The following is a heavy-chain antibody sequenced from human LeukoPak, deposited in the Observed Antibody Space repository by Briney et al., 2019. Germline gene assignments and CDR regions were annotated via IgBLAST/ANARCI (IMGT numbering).Heavy chain of an antibody. Sequence: GGSLRLSCAASGFTFSSYSMNWVRQAPGKGLEWVSSISSSSSYIYYADSVKGRFTISRDNAKNSLYLQMNSLRAEDMALYYCAKAREDAFDIWGQGTMVTVSS. CDR1: GFTFSSYS. D-gene: IGHD1-26*01. CDR2: ISSSSSYI. CDR3: AKAREDAFDI. V-gene: IGHV3-21*04. J-gene: IGHJ3*02.